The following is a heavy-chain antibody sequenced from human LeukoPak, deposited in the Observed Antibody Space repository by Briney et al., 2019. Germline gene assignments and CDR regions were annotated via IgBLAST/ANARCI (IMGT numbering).Heavy chain of an antibody. D-gene: IGHD4-23*01. Sequence: PSETLSLTCTVSGYSISSGYYWGWIRQPPGKGLEWIGSIYYSGSTYYNPSLKSRVTISVDTSKNQFSLKLSSVTAADTAVYYCASGTGGGNPFDYWGQGTLVTVSS. J-gene: IGHJ4*02. CDR2: IYYSGST. CDR1: GYSISSGYY. CDR3: ASGTGGGNPFDY. V-gene: IGHV4-38-2*02.